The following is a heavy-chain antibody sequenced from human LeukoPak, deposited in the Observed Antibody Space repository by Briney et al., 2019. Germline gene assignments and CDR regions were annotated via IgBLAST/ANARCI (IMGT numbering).Heavy chain of an antibody. Sequence: SETLPLTCTVSSGSIISFYWSWIRQTPGKPLEWIGYIYYSGRTSYNPSLKSRVTISVDTSNNQFSLRLDSVTAADTAVYFCARHGGTVAINDAFDIWGQGTMVTVSS. D-gene: IGHD1/OR15-1a*01. CDR2: IYYSGRT. CDR3: ARHGGTVAINDAFDI. CDR1: SGSIISFY. V-gene: IGHV4-59*08. J-gene: IGHJ3*02.